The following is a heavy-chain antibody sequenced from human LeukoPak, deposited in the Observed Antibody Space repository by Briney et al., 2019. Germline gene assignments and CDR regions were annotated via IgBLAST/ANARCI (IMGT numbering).Heavy chain of an antibody. Sequence: ASVKLSCKASGYTFTSYAMHWVRQAPGQRLEWMGGINAGNGNTKYSQEFQGRVNITRDTSASTAYMELSSLRSEDMAVYYCARGFINGYYDSSGFLDDWGQGTLVTVSS. CDR3: ARGFINGYYDSSGFLDD. CDR1: GYTFTSYA. V-gene: IGHV1-3*03. J-gene: IGHJ4*02. CDR2: INAGNGNT. D-gene: IGHD3-22*01.